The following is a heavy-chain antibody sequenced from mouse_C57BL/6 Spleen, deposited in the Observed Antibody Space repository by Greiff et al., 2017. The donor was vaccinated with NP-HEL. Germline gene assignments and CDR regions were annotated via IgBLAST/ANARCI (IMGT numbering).Heavy chain of an antibody. CDR2: IRNKANGYTT. CDR1: GFTFTDYY. D-gene: IGHD2-3*01. J-gene: IGHJ4*01. V-gene: IGHV7-3*01. CDR3: ARSPDGYYGAMDY. Sequence: EVKLMESGGGLVQPGGSLSLSCAASGFTFTDYYMSWVRQPPGKALEWLGFIRNKANGYTTEYSASVKGRFTISRDNSQSILYLQMNALRAEDSATYYCARSPDGYYGAMDYWGQGTAVTVSS.